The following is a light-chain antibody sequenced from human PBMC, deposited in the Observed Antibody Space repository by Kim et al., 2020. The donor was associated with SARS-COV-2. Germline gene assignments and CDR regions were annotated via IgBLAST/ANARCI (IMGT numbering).Light chain of an antibody. J-gene: IGLJ3*02. Sequence: GQTVTISCSGSSSNIGRNTVNWYQHLPGTALKLLIYTNNQRPSGVPDRFSGSKSGTSVSLAISGLQSEDEAHYYCAAWDDSLSGWVFGGGTRLTVL. V-gene: IGLV1-44*01. CDR1: SSNIGRNT. CDR3: AAWDDSLSGWV. CDR2: TNN.